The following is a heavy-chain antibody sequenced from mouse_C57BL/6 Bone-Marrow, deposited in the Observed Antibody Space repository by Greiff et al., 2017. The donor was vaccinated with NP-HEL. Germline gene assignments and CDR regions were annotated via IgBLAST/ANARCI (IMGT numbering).Heavy chain of an antibody. CDR2: INPNNGGT. CDR3: ARRGGDSNYGFYWYFDV. D-gene: IGHD2-5*01. J-gene: IGHJ1*03. V-gene: IGHV1-18*01. CDR1: GYTFTDYN. Sequence: VQLKQSGPELVKPGASVKIPCKASGYTFTDYNMDWVKQSHGKSLEWIGDINPNNGGTIYNQKFKGKATLTVDKSSSTAYMELRSLTSEDTAVYYCARRGGDSNYGFYWYFDVWGTGTTVTVSS.